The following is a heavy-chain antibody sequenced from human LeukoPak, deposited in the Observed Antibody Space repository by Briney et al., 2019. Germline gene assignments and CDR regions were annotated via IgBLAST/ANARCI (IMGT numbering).Heavy chain of an antibody. D-gene: IGHD3-22*01. Sequence: SETLSLTCTVSGGSISSYYWSWIRQPAGKGLEWIGRIYTSGSTNYNPSLKSRITMSVDTSKNQFYLKLSSVTAADTAVYYCARRHYYDSSGYDFFDYWGQGTLVTVSS. V-gene: IGHV4-4*07. CDR2: IYTSGST. CDR1: GGSISSYY. J-gene: IGHJ4*02. CDR3: ARRHYYDSSGYDFFDY.